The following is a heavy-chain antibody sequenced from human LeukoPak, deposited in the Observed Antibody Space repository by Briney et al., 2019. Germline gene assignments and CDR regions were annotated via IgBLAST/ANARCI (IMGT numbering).Heavy chain of an antibody. CDR2: IYYSGST. Sequence: SETLSLTCTVSGGSISSSSYYWGWIRQPPGKGLEWIGSIYYSGSTYYNPSLKSRVTMSVDTSKNQFSLKLNSVTAADTAIYYCARRRKVPAPRAGDAFDIWGQGTMVTVSS. CDR1: GGSISSSSYY. CDR3: ARRRKVPAPRAGDAFDI. V-gene: IGHV4-39*07. J-gene: IGHJ3*02. D-gene: IGHD2-21*02.